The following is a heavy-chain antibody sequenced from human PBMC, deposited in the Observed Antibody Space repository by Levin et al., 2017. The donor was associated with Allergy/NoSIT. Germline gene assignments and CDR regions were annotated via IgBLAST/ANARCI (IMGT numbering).Heavy chain of an antibody. CDR1: DVLLRREG. Sequence: GGSLRLSXXASDVLLRREGWYGARTDPGKGLEWVSGISGTTTDYVNSVKGRFTISRDNSKNTLYLQMNSLRAEDSAVYYFAGGIFGNGWSDWGQGTLVTVSS. D-gene: IGHD6-19*01. CDR3: AGGIFGNGWSD. CDR2: ISGTTT. J-gene: IGHJ4*02. V-gene: IGHV3-23*01.